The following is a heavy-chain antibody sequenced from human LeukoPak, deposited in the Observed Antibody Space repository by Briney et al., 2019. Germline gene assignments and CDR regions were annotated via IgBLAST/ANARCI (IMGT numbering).Heavy chain of an antibody. CDR1: GFTVSSNY. D-gene: IGHD2-2*01. CDR2: IYSGGST. CDR3: AKISRGYCSSTSCRGDFDY. Sequence: GGSLRLSCAASGFTVSSNYMSWVRQAPGKGLEWVSVIYSGGSTYYADSVKGRFTISRDNSKNTLYLQMNSLRAEDTAVYYCAKISRGYCSSTSCRGDFDYWGQGTLVTVSS. J-gene: IGHJ4*02. V-gene: IGHV3-53*01.